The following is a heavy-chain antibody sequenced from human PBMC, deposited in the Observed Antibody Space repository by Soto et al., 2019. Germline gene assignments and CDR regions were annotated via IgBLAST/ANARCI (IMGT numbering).Heavy chain of an antibody. V-gene: IGHV1-24*01. CDR2: FDPEDGET. CDR1: GYTLTELS. D-gene: IGHD3-22*01. J-gene: IGHJ4*02. Sequence: GASVKVSCKVSGYTLTELSMHWVRQAPGKGLEWMGGFDPEDGETIYAQKFQGRVTMTEDTSTDTAYMELSSLRSEDTAVYYCATVLLYYYDSSGYPNSPFDYWGQGTLVTVSS. CDR3: ATVLLYYYDSSGYPNSPFDY.